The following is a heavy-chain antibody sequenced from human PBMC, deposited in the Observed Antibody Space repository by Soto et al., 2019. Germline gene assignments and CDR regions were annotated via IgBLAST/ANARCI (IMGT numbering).Heavy chain of an antibody. D-gene: IGHD3-10*01. J-gene: IGHJ4*02. CDR1: EFSLSTRGVG. CDR2: IYWDDDK. CDR3: IRVLWFGELF. Sequence: QITLKESGPTLVKPTQTLTLTCTFSEFSLSTRGVGVGWIRQTPGKALEWLALIYWDDDKRYSPSLKSRLTITKDTSKDQVLLVMSNMDPVDTATYYCIRVLWFGELFWGQGTLVTVSS. V-gene: IGHV2-5*02.